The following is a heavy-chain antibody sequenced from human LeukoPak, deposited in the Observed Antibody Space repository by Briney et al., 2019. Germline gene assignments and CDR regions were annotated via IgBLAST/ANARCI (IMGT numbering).Heavy chain of an antibody. D-gene: IGHD3-22*01. J-gene: IGHJ4*02. CDR3: ARHTYYDASGSFDY. Sequence: PGGSLRLSCAASEFTFSSYAMSWVRQAPGKGLEWVSTISGGSGGTYYADSVKGRFTISRDDSKNTLYLRMNSLRAEDTALYYCARHTYYDASGSFDYWGQGTLVTVSS. CDR2: ISGGSGGT. CDR1: EFTFSSYA. V-gene: IGHV3-23*01.